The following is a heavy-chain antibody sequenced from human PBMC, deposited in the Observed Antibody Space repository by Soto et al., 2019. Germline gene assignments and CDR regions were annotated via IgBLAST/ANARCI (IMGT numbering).Heavy chain of an antibody. CDR3: ARRGRGIGGYYYGMDV. CDR2: VYPSDSHT. CDR1: GFSFTSQW. D-gene: IGHD3-16*01. Sequence: GESLKISCKGSGFSFTSQWIAWVRQMPGKGLEWMGTVYPSDSHTRYSPSFQGQVTISADKSISTAYLQWSSLKASDTAMYYCARRGRGIGGYYYGMDVWGQGTTVTVSS. V-gene: IGHV5-51*01. J-gene: IGHJ6*02.